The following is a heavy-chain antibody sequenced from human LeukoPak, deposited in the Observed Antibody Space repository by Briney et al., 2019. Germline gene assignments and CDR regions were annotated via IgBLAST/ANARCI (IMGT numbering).Heavy chain of an antibody. Sequence: PSETLSLTCTVSGGSISSSSYYWGWIRQPPGKGLEWIGSIYYSGSTYYNPSLKSRVTISVDTSKNQFSLKLSSVTAADTAVYYCARHYGSGWYRQYYFDYWGQGTLVTVSS. J-gene: IGHJ4*02. CDR2: IYYSGST. CDR1: GGSISSSSYY. V-gene: IGHV4-39*01. CDR3: ARHYGSGWYRQYYFDY. D-gene: IGHD6-19*01.